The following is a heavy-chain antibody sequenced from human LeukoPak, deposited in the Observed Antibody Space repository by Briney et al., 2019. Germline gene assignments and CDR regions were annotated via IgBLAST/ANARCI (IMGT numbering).Heavy chain of an antibody. D-gene: IGHD3-10*01. J-gene: IGHJ2*01. CDR2: IYYSGST. V-gene: IGHV4-61*01. CDR3: ARAQGVVRGVIIPLWHFDL. Sequence: PSETLSLTCTVSGGSVSSGSYYWSWIRQPPGKGLEWIGYIYYSGSTNYNPSLKSRVTISVDTSKNQFSLKLSSVTAADTAVYYCARAQGVVRGVIIPLWHFDLWGRGTLVTVSS. CDR1: GGSVSSGSYY.